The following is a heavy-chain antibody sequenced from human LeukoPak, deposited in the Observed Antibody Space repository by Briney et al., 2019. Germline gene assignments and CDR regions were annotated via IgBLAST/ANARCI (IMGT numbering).Heavy chain of an antibody. V-gene: IGHV3-7*01. Sequence: PGGSLRLSCAASGFTVSSNYMSWVRQAPGKGLEWVANIKEDGRIKNYVDSVKGRFTISRDNAKKSVYLQMSSVRAEDTAMYYCASNNDWRFDYWGQGTLVTVSS. D-gene: IGHD3-9*01. CDR1: GFTVSSNY. CDR3: ASNNDWRFDY. CDR2: IKEDGRIK. J-gene: IGHJ4*02.